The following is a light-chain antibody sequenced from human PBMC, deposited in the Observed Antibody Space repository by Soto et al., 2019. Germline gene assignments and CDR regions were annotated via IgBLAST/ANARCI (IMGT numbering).Light chain of an antibody. CDR1: SSNIGAGYA. CDR2: DNS. J-gene: IGLJ2*01. CDR3: QSYDSSLSGYVV. V-gene: IGLV1-40*01. Sequence: QSVLTQPPSVSGAPGQGVTISCTGSSSNIGAGYAVQWYQQLPGTAPKLLISDNSNRPSGVPDRFSGSKSGTSASLAITGLQAEDEADYYCQSYDSSLSGYVVFGGGTKLTVL.